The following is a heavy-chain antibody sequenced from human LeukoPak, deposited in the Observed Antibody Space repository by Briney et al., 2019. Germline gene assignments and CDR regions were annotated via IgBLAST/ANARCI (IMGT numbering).Heavy chain of an antibody. V-gene: IGHV4-34*01. D-gene: IGHD7-27*01. Sequence: KPSETLSLTCAVYGGSFSGYYWSWIRQPPGKGLEWIGEIYHSGSTSYNPSLKSRVTISLDTSENQFSLKLTSVTAADTAVYYCARGGRLLGPPFDYWGQGTLVTVSS. CDR1: GGSFSGYY. CDR3: ARGGRLLGPPFDY. CDR2: IYHSGST. J-gene: IGHJ4*02.